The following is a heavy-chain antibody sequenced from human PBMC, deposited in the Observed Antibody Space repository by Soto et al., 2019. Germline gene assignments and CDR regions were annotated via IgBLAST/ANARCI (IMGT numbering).Heavy chain of an antibody. J-gene: IGHJ4*02. D-gene: IGHD3-22*01. V-gene: IGHV4-30-4*01. CDR3: AIGFYYSSEYLVGRPIFDY. CDR2: VSSYMGAT. Sequence: KGLEWIAYVSSYMGATSYNPSLKSRLTISLATPMNQFSLKLTSVTAADAAVCYCAIGFYYSSEYLVGRPIFDYRGQGSLVTGS.